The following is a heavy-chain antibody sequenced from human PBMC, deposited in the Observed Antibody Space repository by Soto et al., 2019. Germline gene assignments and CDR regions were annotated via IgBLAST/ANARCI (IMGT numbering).Heavy chain of an antibody. V-gene: IGHV3-66*01. D-gene: IGHD6-19*01. Sequence: GSLRLSCAASGFTVSSNYMSWVRQAPGKGLEWVSVIYSGGSTYYADSVKGRFTISRDNSKNTLYLQMNSLRAEDTAVYYCARDLWLGIGYYYGMDVWGQGTTVTVSS. CDR1: GFTVSSNY. CDR3: ARDLWLGIGYYYGMDV. CDR2: IYSGGST. J-gene: IGHJ6*02.